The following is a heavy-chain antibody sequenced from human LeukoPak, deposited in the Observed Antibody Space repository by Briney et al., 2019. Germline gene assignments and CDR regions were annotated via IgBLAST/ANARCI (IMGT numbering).Heavy chain of an antibody. CDR3: RTDRYGDYGDYIDY. D-gene: IGHD4-17*01. V-gene: IGHV1-2*02. CDR1: VYTFTGYY. J-gene: IGHJ4*02. Sequence: ASVTVSCKASVYTFTGYYMHWVRQAPGQGLEWMGWINPNSGGTNYAQKFQGRVTMTRDTSISTAYMELSRLRSDDTAVYYCRTDRYGDYGDYIDYWGQGTLVTVSS. CDR2: INPNSGGT.